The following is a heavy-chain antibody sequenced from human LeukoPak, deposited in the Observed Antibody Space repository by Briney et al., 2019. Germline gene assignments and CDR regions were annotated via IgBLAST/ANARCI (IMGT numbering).Heavy chain of an antibody. CDR2: IYSGGST. CDR3: ARGAKPRGAFDY. J-gene: IGHJ4*02. D-gene: IGHD1-14*01. V-gene: IGHV3-53*04. CDR1: GFTVSSNY. Sequence: GGSLRLSCAASGFTVSSNYMSWVRQAPGKGLEWVSVIYSGGSTYYADSVKGRFTISRHNSKSTLYLQMNSLRAEDTAVYYCARGAKPRGAFDYWGQGTLVTVSS.